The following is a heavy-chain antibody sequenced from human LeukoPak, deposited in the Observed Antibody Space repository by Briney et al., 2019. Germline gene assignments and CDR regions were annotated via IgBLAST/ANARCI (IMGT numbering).Heavy chain of an antibody. V-gene: IGHV3-48*03. CDR1: GFTFSSYE. J-gene: IGHJ5*02. D-gene: IGHD1-1*01. Sequence: GGSLRLSCAASGFTFSSYEMYWVRQAPGKGLEWVSYISSSGSTIYYADSVKGRFTISRDNAKNSVYLQMNSLRGEDTAVYYCARDTSRTGTTWGQGTLVTVSS. CDR2: ISSSGSTI. CDR3: ARDTSRTGTT.